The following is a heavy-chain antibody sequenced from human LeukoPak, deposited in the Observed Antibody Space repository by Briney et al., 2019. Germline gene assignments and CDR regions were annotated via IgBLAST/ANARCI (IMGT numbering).Heavy chain of an antibody. J-gene: IGHJ6*02. CDR3: TTDPPGIAAAGTLYYYYYGMDV. Sequence: GGSLRLSCAASGFTFSSYGMHWVRQAPGKGLEGVAFIRYDGSNKYYADSVKGRFTISRDNSKNTLYLQMNSLRAEDTAVYYCTTDPPGIAAAGTLYYYYYGMDVWGQGTTVTVSS. CDR1: GFTFSSYG. CDR2: IRYDGSNK. V-gene: IGHV3-30*02. D-gene: IGHD6-13*01.